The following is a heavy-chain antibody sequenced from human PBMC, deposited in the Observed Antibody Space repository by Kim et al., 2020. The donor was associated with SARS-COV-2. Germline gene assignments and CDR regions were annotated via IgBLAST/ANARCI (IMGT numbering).Heavy chain of an antibody. Sequence: GGSLRLSCVASGISFSGHWMAWVRQAPGKGLEWVANIKHDGSEETYLDAVRGRFSISRDNAKNSLFLQMNSLRGEDTAMDYCAYRNDFHVWGQVTMVTVS. D-gene: IGHD1-26*01. J-gene: IGHJ3*01. V-gene: IGHV3-7*01. CDR3: AYRNDFHV. CDR2: IKHDGSEE. CDR1: GISFSGHW.